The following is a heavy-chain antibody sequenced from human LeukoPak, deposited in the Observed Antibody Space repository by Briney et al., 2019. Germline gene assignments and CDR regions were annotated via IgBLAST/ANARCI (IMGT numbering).Heavy chain of an antibody. D-gene: IGHD6-13*01. Sequence: SETLSLTCAVYGGSFSGYYWSWIRQPPGKGLEWIGRIYTSGSTNYNPSLKSRVTMSVDTSKNQFSLKLSSVTAADTAVYYCARDRGSPTNFDYWGQGTLVTVSS. V-gene: IGHV4-4*07. CDR2: IYTSGST. CDR3: ARDRGSPTNFDY. J-gene: IGHJ4*02. CDR1: GGSFSGYY.